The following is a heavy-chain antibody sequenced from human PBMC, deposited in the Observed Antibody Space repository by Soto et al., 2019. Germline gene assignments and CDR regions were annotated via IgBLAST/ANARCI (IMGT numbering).Heavy chain of an antibody. CDR3: ASLNHDILTGYSNYYYYGMDV. D-gene: IGHD3-9*01. CDR2: IYYSGST. Sequence: SETLSLTCTVSGGPISSYYWSWIRQPPGKGLECIGYIYYSGSTNYNPSLKSRVTISVDTSKNQFSLKLSSVTAADTAVYYCASLNHDILTGYSNYYYYGMDVWGQGTTVTVSS. V-gene: IGHV4-59*08. CDR1: GGPISSYY. J-gene: IGHJ6*02.